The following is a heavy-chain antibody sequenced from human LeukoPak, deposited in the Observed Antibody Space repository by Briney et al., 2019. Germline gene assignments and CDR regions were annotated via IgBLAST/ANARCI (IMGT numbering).Heavy chain of an antibody. CDR3: ASGPGNYYDSSGYYVY. Sequence: SETLSLTCTVSGGSISSYYWSWIRQPPGKGLEWIGYIYYSGSTNYNPSLKSRVTISVDTSKNQFSLKLSSVPAADTAVYYCASGPGNYYDSSGYYVYWGQGTLVTVSS. V-gene: IGHV4-59*01. D-gene: IGHD3-22*01. J-gene: IGHJ4*02. CDR1: GGSISSYY. CDR2: IYYSGST.